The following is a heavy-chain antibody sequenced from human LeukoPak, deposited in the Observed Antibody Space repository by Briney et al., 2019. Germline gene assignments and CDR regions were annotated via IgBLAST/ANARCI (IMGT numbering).Heavy chain of an antibody. CDR3: ARDRAYYYDSSGYYYGYFDY. V-gene: IGHV4-39*07. CDR1: GGSISSSSYY. CDR2: IYYSGST. J-gene: IGHJ4*02. Sequence: SETLSLTCTVSGGSISSSSYYWGWIRQPPWKGLEWIGSIYYSGSTYYNPSLKSRVTISVDTSKNQFSLKLSSVTAADTAVYYCARDRAYYYDSSGYYYGYFDYWGQGTLVTVSS. D-gene: IGHD3-22*01.